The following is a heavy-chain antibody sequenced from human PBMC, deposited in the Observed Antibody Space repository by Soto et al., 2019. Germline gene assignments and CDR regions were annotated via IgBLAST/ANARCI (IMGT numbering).Heavy chain of an antibody. CDR1: GYTFTSYY. D-gene: IGHD6-19*01. CDR3: ARDIAVAGIRFDY. Sequence: ASVKVSCKASGYTFTSYYMHWVRQAPGQGLEWMGIINPGGGSTTYAQKFQGRVTMTRDTSTSTVHMELNSLRSDDTAVHYCARDIAVAGIRFDYWGQGTLVTVSS. J-gene: IGHJ4*02. V-gene: IGHV1-46*01. CDR2: INPGGGST.